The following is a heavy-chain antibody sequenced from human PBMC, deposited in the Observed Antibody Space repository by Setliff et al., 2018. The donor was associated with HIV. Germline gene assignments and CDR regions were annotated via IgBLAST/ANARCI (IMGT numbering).Heavy chain of an antibody. Sequence: GGSLRLSCAASGFTFDDYWMGWVRRTPGKGLEWVANVRQDETEKYYVGSVQGRFTISRDNARNTLYLQMGSLRVEDTGLYYCATVGFSRTYYATPYFYGLDVWGPGTTVTVSS. J-gene: IGHJ6*02. V-gene: IGHV3-7*01. D-gene: IGHD1-26*01. CDR1: GFTFDDYW. CDR3: ATVGFSRTYYATPYFYGLDV. CDR2: VRQDETEK.